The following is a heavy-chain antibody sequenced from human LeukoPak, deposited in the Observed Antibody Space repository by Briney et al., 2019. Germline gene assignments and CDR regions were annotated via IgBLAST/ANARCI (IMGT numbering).Heavy chain of an antibody. CDR2: ISGSGGST. CDR3: AKCLRRAITMVRGVIIPNWFDP. V-gene: IGHV3-23*01. Sequence: GGSLRLSCAASGFTFSSYAMSWVRQAPGKGLEWVSAISGSGGSTYYADSVKGRFTISRDNSKNTLYLQMNSLRAEDTAVYYCAKCLRRAITMVRGVIIPNWFDPWGQETLVTVSS. CDR1: GFTFSSYA. D-gene: IGHD3-10*01. J-gene: IGHJ5*02.